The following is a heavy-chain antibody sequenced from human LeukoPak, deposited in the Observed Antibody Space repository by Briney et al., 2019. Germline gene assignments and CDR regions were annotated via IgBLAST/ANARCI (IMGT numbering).Heavy chain of an antibody. J-gene: IGHJ4*02. CDR3: ARQFHANNYYFDY. CDR1: GFTFSSYG. Sequence: GGSLRLSCAASGFTFSSYGMHWVRQAPGKGLEWVAVIWYDGSNKYYADSVKGRFTVSRDNSKNTLYLQMNSLRAEDTAVYYCARQFHANNYYFDYWGQGTLVTVSS. CDR2: IWYDGSNK. D-gene: IGHD1/OR15-1a*01. V-gene: IGHV3-33*01.